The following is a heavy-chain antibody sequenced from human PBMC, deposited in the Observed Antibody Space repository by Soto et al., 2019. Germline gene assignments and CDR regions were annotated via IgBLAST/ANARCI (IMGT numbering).Heavy chain of an antibody. CDR3: ARVLTGYQGPDYYYYMDV. CDR1: GGSFSGYY. J-gene: IGHJ6*03. D-gene: IGHD3-9*01. V-gene: IGHV4-34*01. Sequence: QVQLQQWGAGLLKPSETLSLTCAVYGGSFSGYYWSWIRQPPGKGLEWIGEINHSGSTNYNPSLKSRVTISVDTSKNQFSLKLSSVTAADTAVYYCARVLTGYQGPDYYYYMDVWGKGTTVTVSS. CDR2: INHSGST.